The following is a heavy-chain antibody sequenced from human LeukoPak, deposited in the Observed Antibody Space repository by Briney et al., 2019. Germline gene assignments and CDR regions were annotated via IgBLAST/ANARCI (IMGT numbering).Heavy chain of an antibody. J-gene: IGHJ6*02. D-gene: IGHD3-3*01. CDR1: GYTFTSYG. CDR3: ARAPITIFGVVIMLYGMDV. V-gene: IGHV7-4-1*02. CDR2: INTNTGNP. Sequence: ASVKVSCKASGYTFTSYGISWVRQAPGQGLEWMGWINTNTGNPTYAQGFTGRFVFSLDTSVSTAYLQISSLKAEDTAVYYCARAPITIFGVVIMLYGMDVWGQGTTVTVSS.